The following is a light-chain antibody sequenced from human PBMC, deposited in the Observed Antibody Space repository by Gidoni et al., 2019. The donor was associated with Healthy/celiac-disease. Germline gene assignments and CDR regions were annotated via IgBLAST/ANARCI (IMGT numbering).Light chain of an antibody. CDR3: QAWDSSTLWV. CDR1: KLGYKY. J-gene: IGLJ2*01. Sequence: SYELTQPPSVSVSPGQTASITCSGDKLGYKYACWYQQQPGQSPVLVIYQDSKRPSGFPERFSGSNSGNTATLTISGTQAMDEADYYCQAWDSSTLWVFGGGTKLTVL. CDR2: QDS. V-gene: IGLV3-1*01.